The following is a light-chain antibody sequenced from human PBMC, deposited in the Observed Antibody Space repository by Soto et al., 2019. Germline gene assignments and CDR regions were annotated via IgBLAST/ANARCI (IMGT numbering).Light chain of an antibody. CDR2: EVS. J-gene: IGLJ1*01. V-gene: IGLV2-14*01. Sequence: QSALTQPASVSGSPGQSITISCTGTSSDVGGYNYVSWYQQHPGKAPRLMIYEVSNRPSGVSNRFSGSKSCNTASLTISGLKAGHEADYYCSSSTSSSTYVFGTGTKV. CDR1: SSDVGGYNY. CDR3: SSSTSSSTYV.